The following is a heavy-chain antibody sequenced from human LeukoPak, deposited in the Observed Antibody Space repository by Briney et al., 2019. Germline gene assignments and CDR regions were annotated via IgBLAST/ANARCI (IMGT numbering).Heavy chain of an antibody. J-gene: IGHJ4*02. V-gene: IGHV3-23*01. Sequence: GGSLRLSCAASGFTFSSYPMSWVCQAPGKGLQWVSAISNGGGSAYYADSVKGRFTISRDNSKSTLYLQMNSLRAEDTAIYYCAARPRMPPRFDYWGQGTLVTVSS. CDR1: GFTFSSYP. D-gene: IGHD1-14*01. CDR2: ISNGGGSA. CDR3: AARPRMPPRFDY.